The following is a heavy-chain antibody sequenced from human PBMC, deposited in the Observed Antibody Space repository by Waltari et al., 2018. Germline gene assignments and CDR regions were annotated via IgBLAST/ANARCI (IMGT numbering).Heavy chain of an antibody. V-gene: IGHV3-9*01. J-gene: IGHJ4*02. CDR3: AKGHIAVAGHFDY. D-gene: IGHD6-19*01. CDR1: GFTFDDYA. CDR2: ISWNSGSI. Sequence: EVQLVESGGGLVQPGRSLRLSCAASGFTFDDYAMHWVRQAPGKGLEWVSGISWNSGSIGYADSGKGRFTSARDNAKNSLYLQMNSLRAEDTALYYCAKGHIAVAGHFDYWGQGTLVTVSS.